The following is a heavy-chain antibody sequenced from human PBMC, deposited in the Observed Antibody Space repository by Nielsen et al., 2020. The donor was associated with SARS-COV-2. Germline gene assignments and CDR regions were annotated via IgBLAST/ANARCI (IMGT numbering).Heavy chain of an antibody. CDR3: KHYYDMDV. D-gene: IGHD2-21*01. CDR1: GFTFGDAI. V-gene: IGHV3-73*01. Sequence: GGSLRLSCAASGFTFGDAIIPWVRQASGKGLEWVGRIRIKTNNYETSYAASVKGRFTISRDESKNMAYLQMSRLKTDDTAVYYCKHYYDMDVWGQGTTVTVSS. J-gene: IGHJ6*02. CDR2: IRIKTNNYET.